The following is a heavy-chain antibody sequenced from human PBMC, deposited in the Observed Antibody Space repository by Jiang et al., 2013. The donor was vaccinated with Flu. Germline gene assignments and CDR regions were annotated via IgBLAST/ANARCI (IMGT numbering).Heavy chain of an antibody. CDR3: ARSPLTGYYNPYFDY. J-gene: IGHJ4*02. CDR1: GYSFTSYW. Sequence: SGYSFTSYWIGWVRQMPGKGLEWMGIIYPGDSDTRYSPSFQGQVTISADKSISTAYLQWSSLKASDTAMYYCARSPLTGYYNPYFDYWGQGTLVTVSS. D-gene: IGHD3-9*01. CDR2: IYPGDSDT. V-gene: IGHV5-51*01.